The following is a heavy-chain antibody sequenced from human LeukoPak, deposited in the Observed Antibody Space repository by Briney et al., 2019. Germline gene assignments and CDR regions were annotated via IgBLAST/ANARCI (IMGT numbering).Heavy chain of an antibody. V-gene: IGHV1-8*01. Sequence: GASVKVSCKASGYTFRSYEINWVRQAPGQGLEWVGWIHPNSGKTGYAQKFQGRVTMTRDTSTETAFMELSSLKFDDTAIFYCARGHYGGNRYFDIWAQGTLVTVSS. J-gene: IGHJ4*02. CDR3: ARGHYGGNRYFDI. CDR1: GYTFRSYE. CDR2: IHPNSGKT. D-gene: IGHD4-23*01.